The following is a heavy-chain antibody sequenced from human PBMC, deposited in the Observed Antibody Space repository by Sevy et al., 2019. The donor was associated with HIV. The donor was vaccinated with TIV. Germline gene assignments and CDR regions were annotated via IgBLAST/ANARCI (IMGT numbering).Heavy chain of an antibody. CDR3: ARAPSGSQGPGQYFHH. V-gene: IGHV1-18*01. D-gene: IGHD1-26*01. CDR2: ITPNNGNT. CDR1: GYTFTNYH. J-gene: IGHJ1*01. Sequence: SSVKVSCKASGYTFTNYHITWVRQAPGQGLEWMGWITPNNGNTNYVQRLQGRVTMTTDTSTNTAYMELRSLRSDDTAVYYCARAPSGSQGPGQYFHHWGQGTLVTVSS.